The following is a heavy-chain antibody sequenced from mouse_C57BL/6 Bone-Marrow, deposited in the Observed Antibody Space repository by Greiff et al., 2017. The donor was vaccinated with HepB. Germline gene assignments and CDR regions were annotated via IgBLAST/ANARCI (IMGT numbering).Heavy chain of an antibody. Sequence: VQLQQPGAELVKPGASVKLSCKASGYTFTSYWMQWVKQRPGQGLEWIGEIDPSDSYTNYNQKFKGKATLTVDTSSSTAYMQLSSLTSEDSAVYYCARGAQATSYDFDYWGQGTTLTVSS. CDR3: ARGAQATSYDFDY. D-gene: IGHD3-2*02. CDR1: GYTFTSYW. J-gene: IGHJ2*01. V-gene: IGHV1-50*01. CDR2: IDPSDSYT.